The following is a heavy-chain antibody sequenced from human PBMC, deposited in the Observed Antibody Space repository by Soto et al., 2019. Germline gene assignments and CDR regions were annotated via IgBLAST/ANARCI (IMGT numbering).Heavy chain of an antibody. Sequence: QVQLQESGPGLVSPAQTLSLTCTVSGATIHSGGYYWTWIRQHPGKGLEWIGHIYYTGSTSYNPSLNSRVTISIDTSKNQFSLKLSSLTAADTGVYFCARVVYSRGYIYMDVWGKGTTITVSS. CDR3: ARVVYSRGYIYMDV. J-gene: IGHJ6*03. V-gene: IGHV4-31*03. D-gene: IGHD5-12*01. CDR2: IYYTGST. CDR1: GATIHSGGYY.